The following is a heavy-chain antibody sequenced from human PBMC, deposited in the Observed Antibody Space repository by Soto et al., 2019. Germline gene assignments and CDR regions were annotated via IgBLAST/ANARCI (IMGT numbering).Heavy chain of an antibody. J-gene: IGHJ6*02. CDR3: ARGQPYRYYYYYYGMDV. Sequence: PSETLSLTCAVYGGSFSGYYWSWIRQPPGKGLEWIGEINHSGSTNYNPSLKSRVTISVDTSKNQFSLKLSSVTAADTAVYYCARGQPYRYYYYYYGMDVWGQGTTVTVSS. D-gene: IGHD4-4*01. CDR1: GGSFSGYY. V-gene: IGHV4-34*01. CDR2: INHSGST.